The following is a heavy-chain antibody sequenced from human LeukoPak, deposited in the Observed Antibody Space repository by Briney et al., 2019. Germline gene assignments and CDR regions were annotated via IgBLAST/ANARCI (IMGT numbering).Heavy chain of an antibody. CDR1: GGSISSYY. J-gene: IGHJ3*01. CDR3: ARQNTYYDPFDF. V-gene: IGHV4-59*08. CDR2: IYYSGST. Sequence: PSETLSLTCTVSGGSISSYYWSWIRQPPGKGLEWIGYIYYSGSTNYNPSLKSRVTISVDTSRNQFSLKLRSVTAADTAVYYCARQNTYYDPFDFWGQGTMVTVSS. D-gene: IGHD2/OR15-2a*01.